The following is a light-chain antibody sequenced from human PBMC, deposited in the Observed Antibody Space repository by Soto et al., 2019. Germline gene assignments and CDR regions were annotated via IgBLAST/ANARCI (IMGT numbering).Light chain of an antibody. CDR3: QHYNSYSEA. V-gene: IGKV1-5*03. CDR2: KAS. CDR1: QTISSW. J-gene: IGKJ1*01. Sequence: DSQMTQSPSARSGSVGGRGTITCRASQTISSWLAWYQQKPGKAPKLLIYKASTLKSGVPSRFSGSGSGPEFTLTISRLQPDDFATYYCQHYNSYSEAFGQGTKVDI.